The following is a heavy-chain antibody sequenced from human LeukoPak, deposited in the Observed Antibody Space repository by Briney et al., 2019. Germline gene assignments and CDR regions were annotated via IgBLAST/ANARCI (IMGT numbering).Heavy chain of an antibody. CDR3: AISSDWDFYFDY. V-gene: IGHV1-2*02. CDR1: GYTFTSYD. D-gene: IGHD3/OR15-3a*01. Sequence: GASVKVSCKASGYTFTSYDINWVRQAPGQGLEWMGWINPNSGGTNYAQKFQGRVTMTRDTSLSTAYMEVSRLRSDGTAIYYCAISSDWDFYFDYWGQGTLVTVSS. CDR2: INPNSGGT. J-gene: IGHJ4*02.